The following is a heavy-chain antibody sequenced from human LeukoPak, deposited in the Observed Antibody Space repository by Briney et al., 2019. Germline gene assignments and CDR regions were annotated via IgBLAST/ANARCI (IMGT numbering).Heavy chain of an antibody. CDR1: GGSISSSSYY. D-gene: IGHD2-2*01. CDR2: IYYSGST. CDR3: ARQRYCSSTSCYYTIRVPLNDIAEDY. V-gene: IGHV4-39*01. J-gene: IGHJ4*02. Sequence: SETLSLTCTVSGGSISSSSYYWGWIRQPPGKGLEWIGGIYYSGSTYYNPSLKSRVTISVDTSKNQFSPKLSSVTAADTAVYYCARQRYCSSTSCYYTIRVPLNDIAEDYWGQGTLVTVSS.